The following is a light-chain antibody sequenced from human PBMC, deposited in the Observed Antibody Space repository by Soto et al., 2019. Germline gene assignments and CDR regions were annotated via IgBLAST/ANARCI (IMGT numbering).Light chain of an antibody. Sequence: EIVLTQSPGTLSLSPGERATLSCRASQGVSGSYLAWYQQRPGQAPRLLIYGASSRATGIPDRFSGSGSGTDFTLTITRLEPEDFAVYYCQQYGSSRWSFGRGTKVDIK. CDR2: GAS. CDR1: QGVSGSY. CDR3: QQYGSSRWS. V-gene: IGKV3-20*01. J-gene: IGKJ1*01.